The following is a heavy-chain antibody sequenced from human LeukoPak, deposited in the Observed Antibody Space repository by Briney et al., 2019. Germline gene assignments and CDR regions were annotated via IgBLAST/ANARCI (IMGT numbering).Heavy chain of an antibody. CDR2: IRYDETNK. CDR3: ARGLRGPDY. Sequence: GSLRLSCSASGFTFSSYGMHWVRQAPGKGLEWVALIRYDETNKYYADSVKGRFTISRDNSKNTLYLQMNRLRDEDTAVYYCARGLRGPDYWGQGTQVTVSS. CDR1: GFTFSSYG. V-gene: IGHV3-30*02. J-gene: IGHJ4*02.